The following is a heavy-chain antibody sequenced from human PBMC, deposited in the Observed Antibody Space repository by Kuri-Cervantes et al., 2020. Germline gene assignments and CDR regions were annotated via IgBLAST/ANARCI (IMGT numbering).Heavy chain of an antibody. CDR2: INHSGST. D-gene: IGHD5-12*01. Sequence: SQTLSLTCAVYGGSLRGYYLSWSPQPPGKGLEWIGEINHSGSTNSNPSLKRRVTISVDTSKNQFSLKLSSVTAADTAVYYCARKGGYDRKVLMVFSHYYYYMDVWGKGTTVTVSS. CDR3: ARKGGYDRKVLMVFSHYYYYMDV. V-gene: IGHV4-34*01. CDR1: GGSLRGYY. J-gene: IGHJ6*03.